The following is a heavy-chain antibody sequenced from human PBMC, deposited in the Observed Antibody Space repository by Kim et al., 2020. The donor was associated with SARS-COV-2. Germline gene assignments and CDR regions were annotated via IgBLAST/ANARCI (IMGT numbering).Heavy chain of an antibody. Sequence: GGSLRLSCAASGFTFSSYGMHWVRQAPGKGLEWVAVIWYDGSNKYYADSVKGRFTISRDNSKNTLYLQMNSLRGEDTAVYYCARGYYDFWSGYYTTRPMDVWGQGTTVTVSS. V-gene: IGHV3-33*08. CDR1: GFTFSSYG. D-gene: IGHD3-3*01. CDR3: ARGYYDFWSGYYTTRPMDV. CDR2: IWYDGSNK. J-gene: IGHJ6*02.